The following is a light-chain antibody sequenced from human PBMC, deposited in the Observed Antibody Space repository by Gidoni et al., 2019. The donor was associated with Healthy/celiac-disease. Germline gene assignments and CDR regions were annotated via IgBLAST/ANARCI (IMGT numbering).Light chain of an antibody. J-gene: IGKJ4*01. CDR3: QQYDNLPLT. Sequence: DIQMTQSPSSLSESVGDRVTITCQASQDISNYLNWYQQKPGKAPKLLIYDASNLETGVPSRFSGGGSGTDFIFTISSLQPEDIATYYCQQYDNLPLTFGGGTKVEIK. CDR1: QDISNY. V-gene: IGKV1-33*01. CDR2: DAS.